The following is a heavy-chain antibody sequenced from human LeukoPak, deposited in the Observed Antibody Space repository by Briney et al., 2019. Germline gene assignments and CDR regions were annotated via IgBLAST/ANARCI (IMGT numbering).Heavy chain of an antibody. V-gene: IGHV3-30-3*01. Sequence: GGSLRLSCAASGFTFSSHGMHWVRQAPGKGLEWVGGILYDGSEKVYADSVKGRFTISRDSSKNMLYLQMNSLRIEDTAVYYCVRTNHGDLDYWGQGTLVTVSS. CDR1: GFTFSSHG. J-gene: IGHJ4*02. CDR3: VRTNHGDLDY. D-gene: IGHD2-21*02. CDR2: ILYDGSEK.